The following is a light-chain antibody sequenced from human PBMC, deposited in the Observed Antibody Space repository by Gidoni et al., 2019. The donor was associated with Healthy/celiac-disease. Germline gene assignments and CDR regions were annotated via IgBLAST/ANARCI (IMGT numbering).Light chain of an antibody. J-gene: IGKJ1*01. Sequence: IVLTQSPGTLSLSPGEIATLSCRASQSVSSSYLACYQQKPGQAPMLLIYGSSSRATGIPDRYSGSGCWTDFTLTISRLEPEEFAVYYCQQYGSSPGTFGQGTKVEIK. V-gene: IGKV3-20*01. CDR2: GSS. CDR1: QSVSSSY. CDR3: QQYGSSPGT.